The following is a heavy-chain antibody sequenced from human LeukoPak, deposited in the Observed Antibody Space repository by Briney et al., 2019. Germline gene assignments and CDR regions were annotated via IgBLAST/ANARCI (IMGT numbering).Heavy chain of an antibody. CDR1: GGSLSSYY. CDR2: IYNSVST. D-gene: IGHD3-22*01. CDR3: ARLGNDDSGGGFPFGY. J-gene: IGHJ4*02. Sequence: PSETLSHTRTLSGGSLSSYYWNWLRPPPGKGLEWVGYIYNSVSTNYNPPLTRRGTISVSTSKNQCSLNLSTVTPADTAVDYCARLGNDDSGGGFPFGYWGQGTLVTVSS. V-gene: IGHV4-59*08.